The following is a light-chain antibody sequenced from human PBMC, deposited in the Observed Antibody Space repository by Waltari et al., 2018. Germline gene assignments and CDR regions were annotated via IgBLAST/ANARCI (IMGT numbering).Light chain of an antibody. Sequence: QSALTQPASVSGSPGQPITISCTGTSSDVGGYNYVSWYQQHPGKAPKLMIYDVSNRPSGVSNRFSGSKSGNTASLNISGLQAEDEADYYCSSYTSSSTNVFGSGTKVTVL. V-gene: IGLV2-14*03. CDR3: SSYTSSSTNV. J-gene: IGLJ6*01. CDR1: SSDVGGYNY. CDR2: DVS.